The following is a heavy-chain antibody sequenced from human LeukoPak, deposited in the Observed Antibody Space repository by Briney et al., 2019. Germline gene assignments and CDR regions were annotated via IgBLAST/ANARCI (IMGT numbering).Heavy chain of an antibody. D-gene: IGHD3-9*01. J-gene: IGHJ4*02. CDR1: GYTFGSYG. Sequence: ASVKVSCKASGYTFGSYGITWVRQAPGQGLEWMGWINAYTGDTNYAEKLQGRVTMTTGTSTTTAYMELKSLRSDDTAVYYCARRILFLTGTHYFDYWGQGTLVTVSS. CDR3: ARRILFLTGTHYFDY. CDR2: INAYTGDT. V-gene: IGHV1-18*01.